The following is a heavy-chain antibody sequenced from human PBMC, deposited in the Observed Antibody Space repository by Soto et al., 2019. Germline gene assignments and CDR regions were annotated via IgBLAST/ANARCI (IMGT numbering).Heavy chain of an antibody. CDR3: AKTSGGQRTAYYYYYMDV. CDR1: GGSFSGYY. J-gene: IGHJ6*03. D-gene: IGHD2-15*01. Sequence: SETLSLTCAVYGGSFSGYYWSWIRQPPGKGLEWIGEINHSGSTNYNPSLKSRVTISVDTSKNQFSLKLSSVTAADTAVYYCAKTSGGQRTAYYYYYMDVWGKRTTVTVSS. V-gene: IGHV4-34*01. CDR2: INHSGST.